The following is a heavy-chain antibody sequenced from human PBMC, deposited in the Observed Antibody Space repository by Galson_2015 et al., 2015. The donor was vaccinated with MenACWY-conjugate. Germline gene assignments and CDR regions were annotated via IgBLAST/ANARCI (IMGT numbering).Heavy chain of an antibody. CDR3: ARAPLGGWYFDL. V-gene: IGHV6-1*01. CDR1: GDSVSSHSAA. J-gene: IGHJ2*01. Sequence: CAISGDSVSSHSAAWNWIRQSPSRGLEWLGRTYYRSKWNSDYVESVKSRIIINPDTSKNQFSLQLNSVSTEDTAVYYCARAPLGGWYFDLWGRGTLVTVSS. D-gene: IGHD7-27*01. CDR2: TYYRSKWNS.